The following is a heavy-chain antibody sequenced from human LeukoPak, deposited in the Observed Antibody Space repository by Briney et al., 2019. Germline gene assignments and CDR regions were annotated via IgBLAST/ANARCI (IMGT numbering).Heavy chain of an antibody. V-gene: IGHV3-30*02. D-gene: IGHD2-8*01. J-gene: IGHJ3*02. CDR3: AKDLEFGWCMLCPSPVGAFDI. CDR2: IRYDGSNK. CDR1: GFTFSSYG. Sequence: GGSLRLSCAASGFTFSSYGMHWVRQAPGKGLEWVAFIRYDGSNKYYADSVKGRFTISRDNSKNTLYLQMNSLRAEDTAVYYCAKDLEFGWCMLCPSPVGAFDIWGQGTMVTVSS.